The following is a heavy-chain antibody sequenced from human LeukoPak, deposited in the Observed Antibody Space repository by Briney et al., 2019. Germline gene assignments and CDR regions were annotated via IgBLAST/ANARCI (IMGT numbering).Heavy chain of an antibody. V-gene: IGHV3-20*04. CDR2: INRNGGTT. J-gene: IGHJ3*02. CDR1: GFPDYG. Sequence: GGPLRLSCAPSGFPDYGLSWVRQPPGKGLEWVSGINRNGGTTTYADSVKGRFTISRDNAKNSLYLQMNSLRAEDTAFYYCARDRDQWLEAFDIWGQGTMVTVSS. D-gene: IGHD6-19*01. CDR3: ARDRDQWLEAFDI.